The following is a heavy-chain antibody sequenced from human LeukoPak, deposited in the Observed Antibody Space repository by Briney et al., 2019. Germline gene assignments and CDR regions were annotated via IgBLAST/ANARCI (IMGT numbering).Heavy chain of an antibody. J-gene: IGHJ4*02. CDR3: AGRMVAATSTVGY. V-gene: IGHV1-69*04. CDR2: IIPILGIA. CDR1: GGTFSSYA. Sequence: ASVKVSCKASGGTFSSYAISWVRQAPGQGLEWMGRIIPILGIANYAQKFQGRVTITADKSTSTAYMELSSLRSEDTAVYNCAGRMVAATSTVGYWGQGTLVTVSS. D-gene: IGHD2-15*01.